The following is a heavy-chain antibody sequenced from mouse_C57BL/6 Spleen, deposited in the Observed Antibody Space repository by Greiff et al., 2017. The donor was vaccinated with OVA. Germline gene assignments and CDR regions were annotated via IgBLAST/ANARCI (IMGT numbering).Heavy chain of an antibody. CDR2: INPYNGGT. D-gene: IGHD2-4*01. CDR3: AREERDDYDRGAWFAY. V-gene: IGHV1-19*01. CDR1: GYTFTDYY. Sequence: VQLKESGPVLVKPGASVKMSCKASGYTFTDYYMNWVKQSHGKSLEWIGVINPYNGGTSYNQKFKGKATLTVDKSSSTAYMELNSLTSEDSAVYYCAREERDDYDRGAWFAYWGQGTLVTVSA. J-gene: IGHJ3*01.